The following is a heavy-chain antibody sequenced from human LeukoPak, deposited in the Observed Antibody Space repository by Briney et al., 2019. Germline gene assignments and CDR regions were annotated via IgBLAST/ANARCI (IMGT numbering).Heavy chain of an antibody. CDR2: ISSSGSTI. D-gene: IGHD2-2*02. CDR3: ARDLTPPRYCSSTSCYIH. Sequence: GGSLRLSCAASGFTFSDYYMSWIRQAPGKGLEWVSYISSSGSTIYYADSVKGRFTISRDNAKNSLYLQMNSLRAEDTAVYYCARDLTPPRYCSSTSCYIHWGQGTLVTVSS. J-gene: IGHJ4*02. V-gene: IGHV3-11*04. CDR1: GFTFSDYY.